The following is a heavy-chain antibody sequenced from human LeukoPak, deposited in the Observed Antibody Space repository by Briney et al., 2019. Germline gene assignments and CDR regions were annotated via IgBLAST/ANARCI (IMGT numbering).Heavy chain of an antibody. V-gene: IGHV3-23*01. CDR2: ISGSGSST. D-gene: IGHD6-19*01. Sequence: PGGSLTLSCAASGFTFSSYAMSWVRQAPGKGLEWVSAISGSGSSTYYADSVKGRFTISRDNSKNTLYLQMNSLRAEDTAVYYCARGAGIAVAPFDYWGQGTLVTVSS. J-gene: IGHJ4*02. CDR3: ARGAGIAVAPFDY. CDR1: GFTFSSYA.